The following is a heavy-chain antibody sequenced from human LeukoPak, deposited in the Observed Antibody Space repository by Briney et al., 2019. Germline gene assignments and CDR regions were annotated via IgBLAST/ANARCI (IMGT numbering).Heavy chain of an antibody. CDR2: IKQDGSEK. J-gene: IGHJ3*02. V-gene: IGHV3-7*01. D-gene: IGHD2-2*01. CDR3: ARDREKYQLLDAFDI. CDR1: GFTFSSYW. Sequence: GGSLRLSCAASGFTFSSYWMSCVRQAPGKGLEWVANIKQDGSEKYYVDSVKGRFTISRDNAKNSLYLQMNSLRAEDTAVYYCARDREKYQLLDAFDIWGQGTMVTVSS.